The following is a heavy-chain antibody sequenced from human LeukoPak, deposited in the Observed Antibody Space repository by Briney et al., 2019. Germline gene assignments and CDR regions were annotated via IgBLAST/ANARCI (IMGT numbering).Heavy chain of an antibody. CDR2: INPSGGST. CDR1: GYTFTSYY. CDR3: ARDRLPRSSSTKPALDY. V-gene: IGHV1-46*01. Sequence: ASVKVSCKASGYTFTSYYMHWVRQAPGQGLEWMGIINPSGGSTSYAQKFQGRVTMTRDTSTSTVYMELSSLRSEDTAVYYCARDRLPRSSSTKPALDYWGQGTLVTVSS. J-gene: IGHJ4*02. D-gene: IGHD6-6*01.